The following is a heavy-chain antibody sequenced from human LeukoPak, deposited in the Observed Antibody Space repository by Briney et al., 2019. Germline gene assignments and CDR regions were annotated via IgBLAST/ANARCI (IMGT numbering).Heavy chain of an antibody. CDR2: ISGYNGNT. V-gene: IGHV1-18*01. CDR1: GYTFTSYG. Sequence: ASVKVSCKASGYTFTSYGISWVRQASGQGLEWMGWISGYNGNTNYAQKLQGRVTMTTDTSTSTAYMELRSLRSDDTAVYYCARDRYSSSWYLTNFDYWGQGTLVTVSS. CDR3: ARDRYSSSWYLTNFDY. J-gene: IGHJ4*02. D-gene: IGHD6-13*01.